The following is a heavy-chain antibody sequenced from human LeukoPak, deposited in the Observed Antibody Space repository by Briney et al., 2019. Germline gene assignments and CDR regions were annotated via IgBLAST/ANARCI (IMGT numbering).Heavy chain of an antibody. CDR3: ASVSWPYNWNYVWFDP. J-gene: IGHJ5*02. V-gene: IGHV1-2*02. CDR2: INPNSGGT. Sequence: ASVKVSCKASGYTFTGYYMHWVRQAPGQGLEWMGWINPNSGGTNYAQRFQGRVTMTRDTSISTAHMELSRLRSDDTAVYYCASVSWPYNWNYVWFDPWGQGTLVTVSS. CDR1: GYTFTGYY. D-gene: IGHD1-7*01.